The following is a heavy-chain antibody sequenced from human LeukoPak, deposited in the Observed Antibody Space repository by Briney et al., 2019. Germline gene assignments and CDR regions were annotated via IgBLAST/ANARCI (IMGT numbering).Heavy chain of an antibody. D-gene: IGHD3-3*01. CDR1: GGTFSSYA. V-gene: IGHV1-46*01. Sequence: ASVKVSCKASGGTFSSYAISWVRQAPGQGLEWMGIINPSGGSTSYAQKFQGRVTMTRDTSTSTVYMELSSLRSEDTAVYYCARGDDFWSGYYFYYFDYWGQGTLVTVSS. CDR3: ARGDDFWSGYYFYYFDY. J-gene: IGHJ4*02. CDR2: INPSGGST.